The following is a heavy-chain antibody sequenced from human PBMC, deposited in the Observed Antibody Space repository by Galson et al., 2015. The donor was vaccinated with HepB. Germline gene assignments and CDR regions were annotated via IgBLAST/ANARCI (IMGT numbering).Heavy chain of an antibody. Sequence: SVKVSCKASGYTFTSYYMHWVRQAPGQGLEWMGIINPSGGSTSYAQKFKGRVTMTRDTSTSTVYMELSSLRSEDTAVYYCASFGGYEFDCFDYWGQGTLVTVSS. V-gene: IGHV1-46*03. CDR3: ASFGGYEFDCFDY. CDR2: INPSGGST. CDR1: GYTFTSYY. J-gene: IGHJ4*02. D-gene: IGHD5-12*01.